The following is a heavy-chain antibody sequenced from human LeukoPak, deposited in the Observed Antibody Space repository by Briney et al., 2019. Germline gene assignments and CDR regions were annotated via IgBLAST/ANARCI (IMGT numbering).Heavy chain of an antibody. D-gene: IGHD4-23*01. V-gene: IGHV1-2*06. CDR1: GYTFTDYY. CDR3: RLVTMGDY. CDR2: INLRSGGT. Sequence: ASVKVSCKTSGYTFTDYYMHWVRQAPGQGLELMGRINLRSGGTNYAQKFQGRVTLTRDTSISIVYMELSRLGSDDTAVYYCRLVTMGDYWGQGTLVTVSS. J-gene: IGHJ4*02.